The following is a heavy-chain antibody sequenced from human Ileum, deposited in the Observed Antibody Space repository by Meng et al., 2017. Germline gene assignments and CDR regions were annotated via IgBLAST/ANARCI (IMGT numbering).Heavy chain of an antibody. V-gene: IGHV4-4*02. Sequence: VPLRESRPGLLKPSGTLSLTCAVSGGSISTCDWWSWVRQPPGKGLEWIGEIHHSGSTNYNPSLKSRVTISVDKSKNQFSLKLNSVTAADTAVYYCAREWSGSYRHFDYWGQGTLVTVSS. D-gene: IGHD1-26*01. CDR3: AREWSGSYRHFDY. CDR1: GGSISTCDW. J-gene: IGHJ4*02. CDR2: IHHSGST.